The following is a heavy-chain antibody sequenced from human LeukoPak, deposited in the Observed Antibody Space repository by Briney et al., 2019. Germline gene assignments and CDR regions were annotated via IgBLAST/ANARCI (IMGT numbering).Heavy chain of an antibody. Sequence: LAGGSLRLSCAASGFSFDDYAMHWVRQAPGKGLEWVSLISWDGGSTYYADSVKGRFTISRDNSKNSLYLQMNSLRAEDTALYYCAKDLSSGPAYSSSRGPDYWGQGTLVTVSS. D-gene: IGHD6-6*01. CDR1: GFSFDDYA. V-gene: IGHV3-43D*03. J-gene: IGHJ4*02. CDR3: AKDLSSGPAYSSSRGPDY. CDR2: ISWDGGST.